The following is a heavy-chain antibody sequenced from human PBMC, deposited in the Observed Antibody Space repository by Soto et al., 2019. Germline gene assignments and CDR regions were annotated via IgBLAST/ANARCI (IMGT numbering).Heavy chain of an antibody. CDR3: ARAYGGNSLYYYYYYGMDV. CDR1: GGTFSSYA. V-gene: IGHV1-69*13. J-gene: IGHJ6*02. Sequence: SAKVSCKASGGTFSSYAISWVRQAPGQGLEWMGGIIPIFGTANYAQKFQGRVTITADESTSTAYMELSSLRSEDTAVYYCARAYGGNSLYYYYYYGMDVWGQGTTVTVSS. D-gene: IGHD2-21*02. CDR2: IIPIFGTA.